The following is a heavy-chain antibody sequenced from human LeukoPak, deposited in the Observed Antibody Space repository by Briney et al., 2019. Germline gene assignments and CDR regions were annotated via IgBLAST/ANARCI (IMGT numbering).Heavy chain of an antibody. J-gene: IGHJ4*02. CDR1: GFTFSNYP. D-gene: IGHD4-17*01. CDR2: ISYDGSNK. V-gene: IGHV3-30-3*01. Sequence: GGSLRLSCAASGFTFSNYPVHWVRQAPGKGLEWVAIISYDGSNKYYADSVKGRFTISRDNSKNTLYLQMNSLRAEDTAVYYCARSYGDSYFDYWGQGTLVTVSS. CDR3: ARSYGDSYFDY.